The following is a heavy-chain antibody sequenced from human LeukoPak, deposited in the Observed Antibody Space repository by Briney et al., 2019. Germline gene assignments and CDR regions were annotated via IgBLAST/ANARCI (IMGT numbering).Heavy chain of an antibody. Sequence: GAAVKVSCKVSGYTLTELSMHWVRQAPGKGLEWMGGFDPEDGETIYAQKFQGRVTMTEDTSTDTAYMELSSLRSEDTAVYYCATDHSRGYSSSWDFDYWGQGTLATVSS. D-gene: IGHD6-13*01. CDR2: FDPEDGET. CDR3: ATDHSRGYSSSWDFDY. CDR1: GYTLTELS. J-gene: IGHJ4*02. V-gene: IGHV1-24*01.